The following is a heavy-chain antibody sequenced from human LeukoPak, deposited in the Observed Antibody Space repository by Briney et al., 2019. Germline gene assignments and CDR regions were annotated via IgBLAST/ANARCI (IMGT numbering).Heavy chain of an antibody. J-gene: IGHJ4*02. CDR1: GFTFSGSW. D-gene: IGHD1-1*01. CDR3: AKLLNMGTTYDF. V-gene: IGHV3-7*01. CDR2: INPDGSRQ. Sequence: GGSLRLSCEASGFTFSGSWMSWVRQAPGQGLEWVASINPDGSRQLYVDSVSGRFAISRDNTKRLLYLHMNSLGVEDTAMDYCAKLLNMGTTYDFWGQGTRVTVSS.